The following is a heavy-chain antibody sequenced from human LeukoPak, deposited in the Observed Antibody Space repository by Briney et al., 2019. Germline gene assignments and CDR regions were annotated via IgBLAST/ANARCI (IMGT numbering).Heavy chain of an antibody. D-gene: IGHD3-3*01. Sequence: SETLSLTCTVSGGSISSANYYWSWIRQPAGKGLEWIGRSYTSGSTNYNPSLKSRVTISVDTSKNQFSLKLSSVTAADTAVYYCARDWSGSNWFDPWGQGTLVTVSS. CDR1: GGSISSANYY. CDR2: SYTSGST. J-gene: IGHJ5*02. CDR3: ARDWSGSNWFDP. V-gene: IGHV4-61*02.